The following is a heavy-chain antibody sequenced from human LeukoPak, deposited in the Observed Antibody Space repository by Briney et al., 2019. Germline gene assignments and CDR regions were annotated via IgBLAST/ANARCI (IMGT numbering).Heavy chain of an antibody. CDR2: IYHSGST. J-gene: IGHJ3*02. CDR1: GGSISSGGYY. V-gene: IGHV4-30-2*01. D-gene: IGHD2-2*01. Sequence: SETLSLTCTVSGGSISSGGYYWSWIRQPPGKGLEWIGYIYHSGSTYYNPSLKSRVTISVDRSKNQFSLKLSSVTAADTAVYYCARDPTCSSTSCYQVLGAFDIWGQGTMVTVSS. CDR3: ARDPTCSSTSCYQVLGAFDI.